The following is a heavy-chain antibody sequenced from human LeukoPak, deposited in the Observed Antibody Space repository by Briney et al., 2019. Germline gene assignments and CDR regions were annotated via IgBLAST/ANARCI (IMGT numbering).Heavy chain of an antibody. V-gene: IGHV4-59*01. D-gene: IGHD6-13*01. CDR2: IHYSGST. J-gene: IGHJ4*02. CDR1: GGSISSYY. Sequence: SQTLSLTCTVSGGSISSYYWSWIRQPPGKELEWIGYIHYSGSTNYNPSLKSRVTMSVDTSKNQFSLKLTSVTAADTAVYYCARGGSSSSWPFYYWGQGTLVTVSS. CDR3: ARGGSSSSWPFYY.